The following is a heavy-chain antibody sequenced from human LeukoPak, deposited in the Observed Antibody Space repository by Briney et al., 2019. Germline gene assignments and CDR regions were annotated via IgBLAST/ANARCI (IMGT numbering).Heavy chain of an antibody. J-gene: IGHJ5*01. D-gene: IGHD6-13*01. CDR3: AKLRGVAAAGTGYFDP. Sequence: GGSLRLSCAASGFTFSNYGMHWVRQAPGKGLEWVSVISYDGSNKYYADSVKGRFTISRDNSKNTLYLQMNSLRGEDTAVYYCAKLRGVAAAGTGYFDPWGQGTLVTVSS. CDR2: ISYDGSNK. CDR1: GFTFSNYG. V-gene: IGHV3-30*18.